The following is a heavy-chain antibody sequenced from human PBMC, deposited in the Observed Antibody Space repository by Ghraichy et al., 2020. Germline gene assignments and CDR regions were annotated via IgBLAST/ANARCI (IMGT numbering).Heavy chain of an antibody. CDR1: GFTFSTYT. V-gene: IGHV3-21*01. Sequence: GGSLRLSCAASGFTFSTYTMNWVRQAPGKGLEWVSSISSASTYIYYADSVKGRFAISRDNAKNSLYLQVNSLRAEDTAIYYCSRDGYSFGYPDYFDYWGQGTLVTVSS. D-gene: IGHD5-18*01. CDR2: ISSASTYI. J-gene: IGHJ4*02. CDR3: SRDGYSFGYPDYFDY.